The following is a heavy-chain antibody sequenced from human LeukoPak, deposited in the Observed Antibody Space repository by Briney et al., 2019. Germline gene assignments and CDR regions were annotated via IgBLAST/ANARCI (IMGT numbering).Heavy chain of an antibody. D-gene: IGHD3-22*01. CDR3: VRESEYYFDHSASFDY. CDR2: MSSDGNAM. J-gene: IGHJ4*02. CDR1: GFTFTAYL. V-gene: IGHV3-30-3*01. Sequence: QIGRSLRLSCAASGFTFTAYLIHWVRQAPGKGLGWVAVMSSDGNAMFYADSVKGRFTISRDNSKNTLYLQMNSLRAEDTAVYYCVRESEYYFDHSASFDYWGQGTLVTVSS.